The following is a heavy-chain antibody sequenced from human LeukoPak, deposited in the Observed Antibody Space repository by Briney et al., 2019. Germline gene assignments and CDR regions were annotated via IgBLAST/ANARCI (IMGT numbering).Heavy chain of an antibody. D-gene: IGHD5-24*01. CDR3: TREMATISFDY. V-gene: IGHV3-21*01. Sequence: GGSLRLSCAASGFTFSSYAMNWVRQAPGKGLEWVSSISSSSSYIYYADSVKGRFTISRDNAKNSLYLQMNSLRAEDTAVYYCTREMATISFDYWGQGTLVTVSS. CDR1: GFTFSSYA. J-gene: IGHJ4*02. CDR2: ISSSSSYI.